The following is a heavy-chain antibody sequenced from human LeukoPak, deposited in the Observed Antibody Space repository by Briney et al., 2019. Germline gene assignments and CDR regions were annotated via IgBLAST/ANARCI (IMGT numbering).Heavy chain of an antibody. Sequence: GEALQISCKGAGYSFTNYWIAWGRQTPGEGREGMGITYRGDCDTRYSPSFQAQVTISADKSISTAYLQWSSLKASDTAIYYCARRTDSLVYFDYWGQGTLVTVSS. CDR3: ARRTDSLVYFDY. D-gene: IGHD5-18*01. CDR2: TYRGDCDT. J-gene: IGHJ4*02. V-gene: IGHV5-51*01. CDR1: GYSFTNYW.